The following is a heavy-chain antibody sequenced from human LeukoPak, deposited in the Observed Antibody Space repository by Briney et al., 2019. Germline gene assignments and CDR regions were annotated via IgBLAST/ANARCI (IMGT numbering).Heavy chain of an antibody. Sequence: GGSLRLSCAASGFTFSRYWMSWVRQAPGKGLEWVANIKQDGSEKYYVDSVKGRFTISRDNAKNSLYLQMNSLRAEDTAVYYCARGLYYDFWSGYYTNYYYYGMDVWGQGTTVTVSS. J-gene: IGHJ6*02. CDR1: GFTFSRYW. D-gene: IGHD3-3*01. V-gene: IGHV3-7*01. CDR3: ARGLYYDFWSGYYTNYYYYGMDV. CDR2: IKQDGSEK.